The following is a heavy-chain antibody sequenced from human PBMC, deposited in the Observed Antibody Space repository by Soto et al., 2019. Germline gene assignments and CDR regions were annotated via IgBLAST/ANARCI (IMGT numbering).Heavy chain of an antibody. CDR2: IIPIFGTA. D-gene: IGHD3-22*01. V-gene: IGHV1-69*13. CDR3: AMYYYDSSGYYYYYYGMDV. CDR1: GGTFSSYA. Sequence: SVKVSCKASGGTFSSYAISWVRQAPGQGLGWMGGIIPIFGTANYAQKFQGRVTITADESTSTAYMELSSLRSEDTAVYYCAMYYYDSSGYYYYYYGMDVWGQGTTVTVSS. J-gene: IGHJ6*02.